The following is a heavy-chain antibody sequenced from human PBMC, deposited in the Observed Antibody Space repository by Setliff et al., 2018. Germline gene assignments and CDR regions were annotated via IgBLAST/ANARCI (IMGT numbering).Heavy chain of an antibody. D-gene: IGHD2-21*02. CDR3: ARNWVTAQHYYYGMDV. Sequence: PGGSLRLSCAASGFTLNSYWMTWVRQAPGEGLEWVADINPDGRAKNYVDSVQGQFTISRDNAKNTLYLQMDSLRAEDTAVYYCARNWVTAQHYYYGMDVWGQGTTVTVSS. CDR1: GFTLNSYW. V-gene: IGHV3-7*01. J-gene: IGHJ6*02. CDR2: INPDGRAK.